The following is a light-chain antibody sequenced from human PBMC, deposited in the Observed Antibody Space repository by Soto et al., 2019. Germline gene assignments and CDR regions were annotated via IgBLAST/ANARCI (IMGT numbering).Light chain of an antibody. Sequence: LTQPASVSGSPGQSLTISCTGTSSDVGSSNFVSWYQQHPGKAPKLIIYEGSRRPSGVSGRFSGSKSGNAASLTISGLQAEDQAAYYCCSFPGSSIFYVFGTGTKVTVL. CDR3: CSFPGSSIFYV. J-gene: IGLJ1*01. V-gene: IGLV2-23*01. CDR1: SSDVGSSNF. CDR2: EGS.